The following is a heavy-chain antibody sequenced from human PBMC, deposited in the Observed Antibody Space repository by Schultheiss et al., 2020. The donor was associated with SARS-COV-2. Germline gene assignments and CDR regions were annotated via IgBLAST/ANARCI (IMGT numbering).Heavy chain of an antibody. CDR3: ARNAARLITRAQFDY. J-gene: IGHJ4*02. CDR1: GFTFSSYE. CDR2: ISSSGSTI. V-gene: IGHV3-48*03. Sequence: GGSLRLSCAASGFTFSSYEMNWVRQAPGKGLEWVSYISSSGSTIYYADSVKGRFTISRDNAKNSLYLQMNSLRAEDTAVYYCARNAARLITRAQFDYWGQGTLVTVPS. D-gene: IGHD6-6*01.